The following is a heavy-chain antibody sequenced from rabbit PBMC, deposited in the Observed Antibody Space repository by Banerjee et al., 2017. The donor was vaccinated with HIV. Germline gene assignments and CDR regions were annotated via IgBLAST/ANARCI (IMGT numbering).Heavy chain of an antibody. CDR2: ISTSSGST. Sequence: QEQLEESGGDLVKPEGSLTLTCTASGFSFSSYWMCWVRQAPGKGLEWIACISTSSGSTHYASWAKGRFTISKTSSTTVTLQMTSLTAADTATYFCARNFDLWGPGTLVTVS. J-gene: IGHJ4*01. CDR3: ARNFDL. CDR1: GFSFSSYW. V-gene: IGHV1S45*01.